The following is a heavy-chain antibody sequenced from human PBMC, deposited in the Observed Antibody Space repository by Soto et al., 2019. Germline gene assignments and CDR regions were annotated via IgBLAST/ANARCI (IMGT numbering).Heavy chain of an antibody. CDR2: IIPILGIA. J-gene: IGHJ4*02. CDR3: ARATFRDSSSDY. CDR1: GGTFSSYT. D-gene: IGHD6-13*01. V-gene: IGHV1-69*02. Sequence: QVQLVQSGAEVKKPGSSVKVSCKASGGTFSSYTISWVRQAPGQGLEWMGRIIPILGIANYAQKFQGRVTITADKSTSTAYMELSSLTSEDTAVPYCARATFRDSSSDYWGRGSLVTASS.